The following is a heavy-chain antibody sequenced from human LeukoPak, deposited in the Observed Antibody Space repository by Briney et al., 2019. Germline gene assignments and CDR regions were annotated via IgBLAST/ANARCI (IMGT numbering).Heavy chain of an antibody. D-gene: IGHD2-2*01. CDR2: SGSV. J-gene: IGHJ4*02. V-gene: IGHV4-59*01. CDR3: AGEYCSSTNCYFDY. Sequence: SGSVDYNPSLTSRVTISVDTSNNQFSLKLSSVTAADSALYYCAGEYCSSTNCYFDYWGQGTLVTVSS.